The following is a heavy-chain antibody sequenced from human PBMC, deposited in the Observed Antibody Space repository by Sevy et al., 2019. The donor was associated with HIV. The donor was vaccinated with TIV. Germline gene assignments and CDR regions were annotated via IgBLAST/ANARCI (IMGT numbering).Heavy chain of an antibody. CDR3: AGALYDILTGYRDAFDI. CDR1: GFTVSSNY. V-gene: IGHV3-53*01. CDR2: IYSGGST. J-gene: IGHJ3*02. D-gene: IGHD3-9*01. Sequence: GGSLRLSCAASGFTVSSNYMSWVRQAPGKGLEWVSVIYSGGSTYYADSVKGRFTISRDNSKNTLYLQMNSLRAEDTAVYYCAGALYDILTGYRDAFDIWGQGTMVTVSS.